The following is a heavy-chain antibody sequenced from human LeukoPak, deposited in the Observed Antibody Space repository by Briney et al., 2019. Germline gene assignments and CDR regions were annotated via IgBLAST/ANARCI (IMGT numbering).Heavy chain of an antibody. V-gene: IGHV4-34*12. Sequence: TSETLSLTCAVYGGSFSGSYWSWIRQPPGKGLEWIGEVIHRGSPTYNPSLKSRVTISVDTSKNQFSLKLSSVTAADTAVYYCASAQPSYDFWSGYYHNYFDYWGQGTLVTVSS. D-gene: IGHD3-3*01. CDR3: ASAQPSYDFWSGYYHNYFDY. CDR2: VIHRGSP. J-gene: IGHJ4*02. CDR1: GGSFSGSY.